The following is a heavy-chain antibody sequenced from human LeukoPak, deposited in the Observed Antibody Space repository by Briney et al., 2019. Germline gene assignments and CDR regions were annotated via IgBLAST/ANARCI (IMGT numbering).Heavy chain of an antibody. V-gene: IGHV3-30*04. CDR2: ISYDGSNK. CDR3: ARDGGREDYYYYYMDV. J-gene: IGHJ6*03. D-gene: IGHD2-15*01. CDR1: GFTFSSYA. Sequence: GGSLRLSCAASGFTFSSYAMHWVRQAPGKGLEWVAVISYDGSNKYYADSVKGRFTISRDNSKNTLYLQMNSLRAEDTAVYYCARDGGREDYYYYYMDVWGKGTTVTVSS.